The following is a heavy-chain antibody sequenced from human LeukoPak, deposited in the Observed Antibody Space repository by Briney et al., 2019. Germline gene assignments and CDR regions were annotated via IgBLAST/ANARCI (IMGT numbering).Heavy chain of an antibody. J-gene: IGHJ1*01. D-gene: IGHD6-6*01. CDR1: GFTFSSYA. Sequence: GVPLRFSCAASGFTFSSYAMSWVRQGPGKGLVWVSASSGSGGSTYYADYVKGRFTISRDNCKNTLYLQMNSLRAEDTAVYYCAKDLVLREQLPQKYFQHWGQGTLVTVSS. V-gene: IGHV3-23*01. CDR3: AKDLVLREQLPQKYFQH. CDR2: SSGSGGST.